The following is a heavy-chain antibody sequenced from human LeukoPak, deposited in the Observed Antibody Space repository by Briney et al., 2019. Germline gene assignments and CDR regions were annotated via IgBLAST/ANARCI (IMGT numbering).Heavy chain of an antibody. CDR2: ISSSSSYI. CDR3: ARSAYSSSSNYFDY. D-gene: IGHD6-6*01. J-gene: IGHJ4*02. CDR1: GFTFSSYS. Sequence: GGSLRLSCAASGFTFSSYSMNWVRQAPGRGLEWVSSISSSSSYIYYADSVKGRFTISRDNAKNSLYLQMNSLRAEDTAVYYCARSAYSSSSNYFDYWGQGTLVTVSS. V-gene: IGHV3-21*01.